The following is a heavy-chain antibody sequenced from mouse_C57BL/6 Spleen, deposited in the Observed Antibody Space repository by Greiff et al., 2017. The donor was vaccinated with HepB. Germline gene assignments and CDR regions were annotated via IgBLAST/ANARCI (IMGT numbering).Heavy chain of an antibody. D-gene: IGHD2-1*01. CDR1: GYAFSSSG. CDR3: SVTENDYVGY. V-gene: IGHV1-82*01. CDR2: IYPGDGDT. J-gene: IGHJ2*01. Sequence: QVQLQQSGPELVKPGASVKLSCKASGYAFSSSGMNWVKQRPGQGLEWIGRIYPGDGDTNYNGKFKGKATLTADKSSSTAYMQLSSLTSEDAAVYFCSVTENDYVGYWGQGTTLTVSS.